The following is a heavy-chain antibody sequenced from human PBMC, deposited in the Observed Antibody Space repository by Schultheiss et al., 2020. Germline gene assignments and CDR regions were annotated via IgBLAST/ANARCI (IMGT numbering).Heavy chain of an antibody. CDR1: GFTVSSNY. J-gene: IGHJ6*03. D-gene: IGHD6-13*01. CDR2: IYSGGST. V-gene: IGHV3-53*01. Sequence: GSLRLSCAASGFTVSSNYMSWVRQAPGKGLEWVSVIYSGGSTYYADSVKGRFTISRDNAKNTLYLQMNSLRAEDTAVYYCARRGSSWLYYYYMDVWGKGTTVTVYS. CDR3: ARRGSSWLYYYYMDV.